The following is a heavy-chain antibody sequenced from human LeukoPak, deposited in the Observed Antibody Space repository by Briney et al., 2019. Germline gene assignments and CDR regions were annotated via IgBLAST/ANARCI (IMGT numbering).Heavy chain of an antibody. D-gene: IGHD2-2*01. Sequence: PSETLSLTCTVSGGSISSYYWSWIRQPAGKGLEWSGRIYTSGGTNYNPSLKSRVTMSVDTSKNQFSLKLSSVTAADTAVYYCASARTTAFMDVWGKGTTVTVSS. J-gene: IGHJ6*04. CDR3: ASARTTAFMDV. V-gene: IGHV4-4*07. CDR2: IYTSGGT. CDR1: GGSISSYY.